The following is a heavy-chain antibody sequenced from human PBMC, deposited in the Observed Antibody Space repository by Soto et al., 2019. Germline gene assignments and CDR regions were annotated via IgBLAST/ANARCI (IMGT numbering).Heavy chain of an antibody. J-gene: IGHJ6*02. Sequence: ASVKVSCKASGYTFTSYGISWVRQAPGQGLEWMGWISANNGNTNYAQRLQGRVTMTTDTSTSTAYMEPRSLRSDDTPAYYCAREGGSSSGWYPSGMDVWGQENTVTVSS. V-gene: IGHV1-18*01. CDR2: ISANNGNT. CDR1: GYTFTSYG. CDR3: AREGGSSSGWYPSGMDV. D-gene: IGHD6-19*01.